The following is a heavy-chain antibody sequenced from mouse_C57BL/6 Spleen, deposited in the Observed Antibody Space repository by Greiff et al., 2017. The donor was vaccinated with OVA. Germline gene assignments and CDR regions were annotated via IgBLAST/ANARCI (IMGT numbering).Heavy chain of an antibody. D-gene: IGHD1-1*02. Sequence: VQLQQSGAELARPGASVKLSCKASGYTFTSYGISWVKQRTGQGLEWIGEIYPRSGNTYYNEKFKGKATLTADKSSSTAYMELRSLTSEDSAVYFCAREYYAWGQGTTLTVSS. V-gene: IGHV1-81*01. CDR1: GYTFTSYG. CDR3: AREYYA. CDR2: IYPRSGNT. J-gene: IGHJ2*01.